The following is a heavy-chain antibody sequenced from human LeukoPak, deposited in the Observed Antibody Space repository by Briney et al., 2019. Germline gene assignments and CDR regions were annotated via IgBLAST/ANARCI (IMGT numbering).Heavy chain of an antibody. CDR1: GLTVSSNS. D-gene: IGHD3-22*01. CDR2: IYSGGST. CDR3: ARAESRSITMIVGNAFDI. V-gene: IGHV3-53*01. Sequence: GGSLRLSCAASGLTVSSNSMSWVRQAPGKGLEWVSFIYSGGSTYYADSVKGRFTISRDNSKNTLYLQMNSLRADDTAVYYCARAESRSITMIVGNAFDIWGQGAMVTVSS. J-gene: IGHJ3*02.